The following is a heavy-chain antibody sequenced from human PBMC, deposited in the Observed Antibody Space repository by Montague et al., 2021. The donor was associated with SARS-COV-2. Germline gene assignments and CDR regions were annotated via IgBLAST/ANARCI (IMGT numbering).Heavy chain of an antibody. CDR2: IFYRGTT. CDR3: ARGQRGFPF. D-gene: IGHD5-12*01. J-gene: IGHJ4*02. CDR1: GGSISPYF. V-gene: IGHV4-59*01. Sequence: SETLSLTCTVSGGSISPYFWSWIRQPPGQEPETIGYIFYRGTTGYNPSLRSRVSISIDMSNYQFSLQLTSLTSADTAVYYCARGQRGFPFWGQGKLVTVSS.